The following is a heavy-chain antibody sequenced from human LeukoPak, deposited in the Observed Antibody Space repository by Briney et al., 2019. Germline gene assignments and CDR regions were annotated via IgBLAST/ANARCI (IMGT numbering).Heavy chain of an antibody. D-gene: IGHD3-22*01. CDR2: ISYDGSNK. J-gene: IGHJ4*02. CDR3: ATHSSGYYYVLGY. V-gene: IGHV3-30*03. Sequence: GGSLRLSCAASGFTFSSYGMHWVRQAPGKGLVWVAVISYDGSNKYYADSVKGRFTISKDNSKNTLYLQMNSLRAEDTAVYYCATHSSGYYYVLGYWGQGTLVTVSS. CDR1: GFTFSSYG.